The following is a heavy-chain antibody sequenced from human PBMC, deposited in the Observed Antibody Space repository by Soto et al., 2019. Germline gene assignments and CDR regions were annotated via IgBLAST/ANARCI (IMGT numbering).Heavy chain of an antibody. Sequence: VASVKVSCKASGYTFTSYGINWVRQAPGQGPEWMGWISAYNGNTDYAQKFQGRVTMTRDTSTTTAYLEVRSLRSDDTAIYYCARDSAFIPPDFWGQGTLVTVSS. CDR3: ARDSAFIPPDF. CDR1: GYTFTSYG. V-gene: IGHV1-18*01. CDR2: ISAYNGNT. J-gene: IGHJ4*02.